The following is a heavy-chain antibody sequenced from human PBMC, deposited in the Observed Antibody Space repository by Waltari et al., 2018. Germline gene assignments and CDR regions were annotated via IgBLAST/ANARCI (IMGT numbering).Heavy chain of an antibody. CDR1: GGSISSYY. V-gene: IGHV4-4*07. D-gene: IGHD2-15*01. Sequence: QVQLQESGPGLVKPSETLSLTCTVSGGSISSYYWSWIRQPAGQGLEWIGRIYTSGSTNYNPSLKSRVTMSVDTSKNQFSLKLSSVTAADTAVYYCARGGPVVAATSYYYYGMDVWGQGTTVTVSS. J-gene: IGHJ6*02. CDR3: ARGGPVVAATSYYYYGMDV. CDR2: IYTSGST.